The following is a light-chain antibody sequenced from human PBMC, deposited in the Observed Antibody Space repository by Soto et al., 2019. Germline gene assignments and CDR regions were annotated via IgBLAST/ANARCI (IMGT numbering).Light chain of an antibody. CDR2: TAS. Sequence: DIQMTQSPSTLSASVGDRVTITCRASQSISSWLAWYQQKPGKAPNLLIYTASSLESGVPSRFSGSGSGTEFTLTISSLQPDDFATYYCQQYQSYWTFGQGTKVEIK. J-gene: IGKJ1*01. CDR1: QSISSW. V-gene: IGKV1-5*03. CDR3: QQYQSYWT.